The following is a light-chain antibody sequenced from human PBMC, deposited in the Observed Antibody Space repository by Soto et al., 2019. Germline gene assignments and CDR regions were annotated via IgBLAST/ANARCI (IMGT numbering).Light chain of an antibody. CDR3: QQYKNWPTVT. Sequence: EIVLTQSPGTLSLSPGERATLSCRASQSVSSNLAWYQQQPCQAPRLLIYGASTRATGIPARFSGSGSGTEFTLTISSLQSEDFAVYYCQQYKNWPTVTFGQGTKVDIK. J-gene: IGKJ1*01. V-gene: IGKV3-15*01. CDR2: GAS. CDR1: QSVSSN.